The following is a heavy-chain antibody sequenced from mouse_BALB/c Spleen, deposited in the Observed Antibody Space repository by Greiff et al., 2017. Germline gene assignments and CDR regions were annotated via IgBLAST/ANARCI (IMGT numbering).Heavy chain of an antibody. CDR2: INPSTGYT. D-gene: IGHD2-14*01. CDR3: ARGAYCRYDVGD. Sequence: QVQLQQSGAELAKPGASVKMSCKASGYTFTSYWMHWVKQRPGQGLEWIGYINPSTGYTEYNQKFKDKATLTADKSSSTAYMQLSSLTSEDSAVYYCARGAYCRYDVGDWGQGTTLTVSS. CDR1: GYTFTSYW. V-gene: IGHV1-7*01. J-gene: IGHJ2*01.